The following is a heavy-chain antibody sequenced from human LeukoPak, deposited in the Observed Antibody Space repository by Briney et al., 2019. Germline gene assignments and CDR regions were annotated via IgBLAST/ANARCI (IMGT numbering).Heavy chain of an antibody. V-gene: IGHV4-39*01. CDR1: GGFIGSSSFY. CDR3: ASSTSYYYDTSGYFEY. Sequence: PSETLSLTCTVPGGFIGSSSFYWAWIRQTPGKGLEWIGSLAYSGSTYYKSSLKSRVTLSVDAAKNQFSLNLTSVTAADTALFYCASSTSYYYDTSGYFEYWGQGILVTVSS. CDR2: LAYSGST. D-gene: IGHD3-22*01. J-gene: IGHJ4*02.